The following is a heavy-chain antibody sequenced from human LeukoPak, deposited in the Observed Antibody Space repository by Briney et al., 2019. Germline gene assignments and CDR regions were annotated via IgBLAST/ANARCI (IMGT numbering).Heavy chain of an antibody. CDR3: ARDPGYCSSTSCWMGYYYYMDV. J-gene: IGHJ6*03. CDR1: GFTFSSYA. Sequence: GGSLRLSCAASGFTFSSYAMHWVRQAPGKGLEWVAVISYDGSNKYYADSVKGRFTISRDNSKNTLYLQMNSLRAEDTAVYYCARDPGYCSSTSCWMGYYYYMDVWGKGTTVTVSS. V-gene: IGHV3-30-3*01. D-gene: IGHD2-2*01. CDR2: ISYDGSNK.